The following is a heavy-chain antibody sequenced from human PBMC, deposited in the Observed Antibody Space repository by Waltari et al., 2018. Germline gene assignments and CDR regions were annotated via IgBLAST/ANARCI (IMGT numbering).Heavy chain of an antibody. CDR1: GFTFSSYE. CDR2: IRSGGSNI. J-gene: IGHJ4*02. CDR3: AREGKTSRYSMIDY. D-gene: IGHD5-18*01. Sequence: EEQLVESGGGLVQPGGSLRVSCAASGFTFSSYEMNWVRRAPGKGLEWVSKIRSGGSNIYYADSVKGRFTISRDNAKNSLYLQMNSLRAEDTAIYYCAREGKTSRYSMIDYWGQGTLVTVSS. V-gene: IGHV3-48*03.